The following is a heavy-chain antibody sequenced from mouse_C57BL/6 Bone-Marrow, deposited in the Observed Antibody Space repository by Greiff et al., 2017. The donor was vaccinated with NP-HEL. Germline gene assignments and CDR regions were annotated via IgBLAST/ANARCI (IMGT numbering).Heavy chain of an antibody. CDR1: GYTFTDYY. CDR2: INPNNGGT. V-gene: IGHV1-26*01. CDR3: ASPIYYGNLDY. D-gene: IGHD2-1*01. Sequence: EVQLQQSGPELVKPGASVKISCKASGYTFTDYYMNWVKQSHGKSLEWIGDINPNNGGTSYNQKFKGKATLTVDKSSSTAYMELRSLTSEDSAVYYCASPIYYGNLDYWGQGTTLTVSS. J-gene: IGHJ2*01.